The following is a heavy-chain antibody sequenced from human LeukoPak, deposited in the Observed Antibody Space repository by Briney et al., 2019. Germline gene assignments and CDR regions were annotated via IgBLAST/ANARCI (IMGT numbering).Heavy chain of an antibody. D-gene: IGHD4-17*01. V-gene: IGHV4-61*02. J-gene: IGHJ5*02. CDR3: ARDGGYGDYVNWFDP. CDR2: IYTSGST. CDR1: GGSISSGSYY. Sequence: SGTLSLTCTVSGGSISSGSYYWSWIRQPAGKGLEWIGRIYTSGSTNYNPSLKSRVTISVDTSKNQFSLKLSSVTAADTAVYYCARDGGYGDYVNWFDPWGQGTLVTVSS.